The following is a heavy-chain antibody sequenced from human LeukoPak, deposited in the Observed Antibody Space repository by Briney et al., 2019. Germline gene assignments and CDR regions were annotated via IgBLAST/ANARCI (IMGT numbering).Heavy chain of an antibody. CDR2: IKQDGSEG. J-gene: IGHJ5*02. CDR3: ARDPLDSSGLMNWFDP. V-gene: IGHV3-7*01. CDR1: GFTFSSYW. Sequence: GGSLRLSCAASGFTFSSYWMSWVRQAPGKGLEWVANIKQDGSEGYYVDSVKGRFTISRDNAKNSLYLQMNSLRTEDTAVYYCARDPLDSSGLMNWFDPWGQGTLVTVSS. D-gene: IGHD3-22*01.